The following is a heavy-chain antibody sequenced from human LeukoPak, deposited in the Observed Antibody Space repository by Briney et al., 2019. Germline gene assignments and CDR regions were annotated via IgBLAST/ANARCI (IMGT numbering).Heavy chain of an antibody. CDR3: ARVYYDSSGYSLLDY. J-gene: IGHJ4*02. Sequence: SETLSLTRTVSGGPISSYYWGWIRQPPGKGLEWIGYIYYSGSTNYNPSLKSRVTISVDRSKNQFSLKLSSVTAADTAVYYCARVYYDSSGYSLLDYWGQGTLVTVSS. D-gene: IGHD3-22*01. V-gene: IGHV4-59*12. CDR2: IYYSGST. CDR1: GGPISSYY.